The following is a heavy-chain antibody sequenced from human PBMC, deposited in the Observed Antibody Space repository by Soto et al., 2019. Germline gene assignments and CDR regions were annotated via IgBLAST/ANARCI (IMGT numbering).Heavy chain of an antibody. CDR1: GGSVSSGSYY. V-gene: IGHV4-61*01. J-gene: IGHJ4*02. CDR3: ARGLGTFDY. D-gene: IGHD7-27*01. Sequence: SETLSLTCTVSGGSVSSGSYYWGWIRQPPGKGLEWIGYIYYSGSTNYNPSLKSRVTISVDASKNQFSLKLSSVTAADTAVYYCARGLGTFDYWGQGTLVTVSS. CDR2: IYYSGST.